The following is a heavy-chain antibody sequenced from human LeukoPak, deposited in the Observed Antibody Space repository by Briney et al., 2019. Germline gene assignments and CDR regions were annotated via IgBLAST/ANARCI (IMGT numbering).Heavy chain of an antibody. J-gene: IGHJ5*02. V-gene: IGHV3-15*07. CDR2: IKSKADGETI. CDR3: STLTSRGLSDP. CDR1: GFTFTNAW. Sequence: GGSLRLSCAASGFTFTNAWMNWVRQAPGKGLEWVGRIKSKADGETIDYAAHVKGRFTFSRDDSKNMLYLQMSSLKSEDTAVYYCSTLTSRGLSDPWGQGTLVTVSS. D-gene: IGHD1-20*01.